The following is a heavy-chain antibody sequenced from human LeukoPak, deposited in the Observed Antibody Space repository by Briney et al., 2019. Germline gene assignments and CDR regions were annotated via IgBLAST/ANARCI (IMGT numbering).Heavy chain of an antibody. J-gene: IGHJ4*02. Sequence: ASVKVSCKASGGTFSSYAISWVRQAPGQGLEWMGGIIPIFGTANYAQKFQGRVTITADESTSTAYMELRSLRSDDTAVYYCARDHFSSSWSSYYFDYWGQGTLVTVSP. CDR2: IIPIFGTA. CDR3: ARDHFSSSWSSYYFDY. D-gene: IGHD6-13*01. CDR1: GGTFSSYA. V-gene: IGHV1-69*13.